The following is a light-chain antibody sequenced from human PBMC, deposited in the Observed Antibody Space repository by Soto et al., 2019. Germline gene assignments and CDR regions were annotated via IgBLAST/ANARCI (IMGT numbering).Light chain of an antibody. CDR3: QVWDSSTDIRV. Sequence: SSELTQPPSVSVAPGKTARITCGGNNIGSKSVHWYQQKPGQAPVLVIYYDSDRPSGIPERFSGSNSGNTATLTISRVEAGDEADYYCQVWDSSTDIRVFGTGTKLTVL. CDR1: NIGSKS. CDR2: YDS. J-gene: IGLJ1*01. V-gene: IGLV3-21*04.